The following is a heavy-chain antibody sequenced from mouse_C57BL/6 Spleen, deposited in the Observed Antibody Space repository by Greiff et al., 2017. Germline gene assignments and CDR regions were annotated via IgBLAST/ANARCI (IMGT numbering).Heavy chain of an antibody. CDR2: ISNGGGST. CDR3: ARRGYAMDY. Sequence: EVQLVESGGGLVQPGGSLKLSCAASGFTFSDYYMYWVRQTPEKRLEWVAYISNGGGSTYYPDTVKGRFTLSRDNAKNTLYLQMSRLKSEDTAMYYCARRGYAMDYWGQGTSVTVSS. CDR1: GFTFSDYY. V-gene: IGHV5-12*01. J-gene: IGHJ4*01.